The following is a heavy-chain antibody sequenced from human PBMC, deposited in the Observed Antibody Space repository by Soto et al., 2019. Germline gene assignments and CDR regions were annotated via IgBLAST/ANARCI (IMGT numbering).Heavy chain of an antibody. CDR1: GYPVTAYY. D-gene: IGHD3-3*01. CDR2: INPATGAA. V-gene: IGHV1-2*02. CDR3: ARGGGVGVAGSAAFDM. J-gene: IGHJ3*02. Sequence: QLHLVQSGAVVKKPGASVTVSCSASGYPVTAYYMHWVRQAPGRGLEWMGGINPATGAAKYTQTFQGRGTRTRDTATSTGFMERGGRTSEDTAGFYWARGGGVGVAGSAAFDMWGQGTLVTVSS.